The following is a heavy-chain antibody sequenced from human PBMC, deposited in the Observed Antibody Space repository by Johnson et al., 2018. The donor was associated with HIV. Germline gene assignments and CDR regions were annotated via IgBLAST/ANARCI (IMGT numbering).Heavy chain of an antibody. V-gene: IGHV3-20*04. J-gene: IGHJ3*01. Sequence: VQLVESGGGLVKPGGSLRVSCAASGFTFDDYGMSWVRQAPGKGLEWVSGINWNGGSTGYADSVKGRFTISRDNAKNSLYLHMKSLRVEDTALYYCARVPGSRAGDAFDVWGTGTMVTVSS. CDR3: ARVPGSRAGDAFDV. CDR1: GFTFDDYG. D-gene: IGHD1-1*01. CDR2: INWNGGST.